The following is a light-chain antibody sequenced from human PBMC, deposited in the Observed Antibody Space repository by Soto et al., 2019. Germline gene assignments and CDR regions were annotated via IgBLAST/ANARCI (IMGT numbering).Light chain of an antibody. Sequence: QSVLTQSPSASASLGASVKLTCTLSSGHNSYAIAWHQQQPEKGPRYLMKVNSDGSHSKGDGIPDRFSGSSSGAERYLTISSVQSEDEADYYCQTWGTGTVVFGGGTKLTVL. CDR2: VNSDGSH. V-gene: IGLV4-69*01. J-gene: IGLJ2*01. CDR1: SGHNSYA. CDR3: QTWGTGTVV.